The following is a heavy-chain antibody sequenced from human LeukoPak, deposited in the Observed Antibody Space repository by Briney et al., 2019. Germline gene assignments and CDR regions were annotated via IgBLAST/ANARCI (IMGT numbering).Heavy chain of an antibody. Sequence: SETLSLTCTVSGGSISSYFWSWMRQRPGKGLEWIGNIYYSGSTNYNPSLKSRVTISVDTSKNQFSLKMTSVTAADTAVYYCARGARWSDYWGQGTLVTVSS. J-gene: IGHJ4*02. CDR2: IYYSGST. CDR1: GGSISSYF. D-gene: IGHD4-23*01. V-gene: IGHV4-59*01. CDR3: ARGARWSDY.